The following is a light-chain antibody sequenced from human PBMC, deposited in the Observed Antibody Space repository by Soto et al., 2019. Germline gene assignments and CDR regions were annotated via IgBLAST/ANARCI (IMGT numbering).Light chain of an antibody. Sequence: EIVLTQSPATLSLSPGEGATVSCRASQSVSSHLAWYQQKRGQAPRLLIYDASSRASGIPARFSGSGSGTDFTLTISYLELEDFAVYYCQQGGNWPLTFGQGTRLEIK. CDR2: DAS. V-gene: IGKV3-11*01. J-gene: IGKJ5*01. CDR3: QQGGNWPLT. CDR1: QSVSSH.